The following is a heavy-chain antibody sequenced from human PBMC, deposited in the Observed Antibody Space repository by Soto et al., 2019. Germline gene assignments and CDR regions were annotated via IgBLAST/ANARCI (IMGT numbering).Heavy chain of an antibody. CDR3: ARGSRDGYNYYYYGMDV. CDR2: IIPIFGTA. CDR1: GGTFSSYA. Sequence: QVQLVQSGAEVKKPGSSVKVSCKASGGTFSSYAISWVRQAPGQGLEWMGGIIPIFGTANYAQKFQGRVTITADDSTSTAYMELSSLRSEDTAVYYCARGSRDGYNYYYYGMDVWGQGTTVTVSS. J-gene: IGHJ6*02. D-gene: IGHD5-12*01. V-gene: IGHV1-69*01.